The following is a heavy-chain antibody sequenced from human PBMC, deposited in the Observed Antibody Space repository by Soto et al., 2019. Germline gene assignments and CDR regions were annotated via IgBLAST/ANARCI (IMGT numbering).Heavy chain of an antibody. D-gene: IGHD1-26*01. J-gene: IGHJ4*02. V-gene: IGHV1-69*01. CDR1: GGTFSSYT. CDR2: ISTIFGTP. CDR3: ARVVVGSRLSLDY. Sequence: QVQLVQSGAEVKKPGSSVTVSCKASGGTFSSYTISWVRQAPGQGLEWMAGISTIFGTPIYAQKFQDRVTITADDSTMTAYMEMNRLTSEDTDVYYCARVVVGSRLSLDYWGQGTLVTISS.